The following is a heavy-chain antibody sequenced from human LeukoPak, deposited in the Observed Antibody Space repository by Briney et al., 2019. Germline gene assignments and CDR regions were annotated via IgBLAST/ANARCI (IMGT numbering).Heavy chain of an antibody. Sequence: SVKVSCKASGGTFSSYAISWVRQAPGQGLEWMGGIIPIFGTANYAQKFQGSVTITTDESTSTAYMELSSLRSEDTAVYYCARSLESILTGYYVYWGQGPLVTVSS. J-gene: IGHJ4*02. CDR3: ARSLESILTGYYVY. D-gene: IGHD3-9*01. CDR1: GGTFSSYA. V-gene: IGHV1-69*05. CDR2: IIPIFGTA.